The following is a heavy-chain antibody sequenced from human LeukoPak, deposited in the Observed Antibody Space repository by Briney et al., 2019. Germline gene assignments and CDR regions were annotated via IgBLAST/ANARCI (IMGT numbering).Heavy chain of an antibody. CDR3: ARPDGNWNYFDY. CDR2: IHYSGST. CDR1: GASITTYY. D-gene: IGHD1-20*01. Sequence: PSETLSLTCSVSGASITTYYWSWIRQLPGKGLEWIAYIHYSGSTSYNPSLKSRLTISLDTSKNQFSLKLSSVTAADTAVYHCARPDGNWNYFDYWGQGTLVTVSS. J-gene: IGHJ4*02. V-gene: IGHV4-59*08.